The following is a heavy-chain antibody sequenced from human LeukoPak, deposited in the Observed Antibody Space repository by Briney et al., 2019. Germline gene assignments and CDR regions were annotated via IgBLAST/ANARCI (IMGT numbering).Heavy chain of an antibody. J-gene: IGHJ4*02. V-gene: IGHV3-74*01. CDR2: INSDGSST. Sequence: GGSLRLPCAASGFTFSSHWMHWVRQAPGKGLVWVSRINSDGSSTSYADSVKGRFTISRDNAKNTLYLEMNSLRAEDTAVYYCARGTYTGSRPDYWGQGTLVTVSS. CDR1: GFTFSSHW. CDR3: ARGTYTGSRPDY. D-gene: IGHD1-1*01.